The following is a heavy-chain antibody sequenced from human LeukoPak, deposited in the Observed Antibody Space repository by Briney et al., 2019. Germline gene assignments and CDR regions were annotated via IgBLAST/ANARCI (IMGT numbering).Heavy chain of an antibody. CDR1: GDTFISYA. J-gene: IGHJ5*02. Sequence: SVKVSCKASGDTFISYATSWVRQAPGQGLEWIGGIIPIFGTANYAQKFQGRVTITADESTSTAYMELSSLRSEDTAVYYCARMSLRTMVRGVLDWFDPWGQGTRVTVSS. V-gene: IGHV1-69*13. CDR2: IIPIFGTA. D-gene: IGHD3-10*01. CDR3: ARMSLRTMVRGVLDWFDP.